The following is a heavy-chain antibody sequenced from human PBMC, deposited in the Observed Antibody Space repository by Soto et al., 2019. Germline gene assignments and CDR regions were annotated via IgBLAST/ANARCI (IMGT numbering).Heavy chain of an antibody. CDR3: WGAGPGG. CDR1: GFTFSNYW. CDR2: IKRDGSEK. Sequence: GGSLRLSCAASGFTFSNYWMNWVRQAPGKGLEWVANIKRDGSEKYYVDSVKGRFTISRDNAKNSLSLQMNSLRAEDTAVYYCWGAGPGGWGQGTLVTVSS. J-gene: IGHJ4*02. D-gene: IGHD3-16*01. V-gene: IGHV3-7*03.